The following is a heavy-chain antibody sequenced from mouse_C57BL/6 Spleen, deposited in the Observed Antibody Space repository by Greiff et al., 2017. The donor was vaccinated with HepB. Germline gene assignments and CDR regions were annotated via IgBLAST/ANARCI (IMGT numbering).Heavy chain of an antibody. CDR1: GFTFSSYA. CDR2: ISDGGSYT. Sequence: EVQGVESGGGLVKPGGSLKLSCAASGFTFSSYAMSWVRQTPEKRLEWVATISDGGSYTYYPDNVKGRFTISRDNAKNNLYLQMSHLKSEDTAMYYCARDEGYDGAMDYWGQGTSVTVSS. D-gene: IGHD2-2*01. J-gene: IGHJ4*01. V-gene: IGHV5-4*01. CDR3: ARDEGYDGAMDY.